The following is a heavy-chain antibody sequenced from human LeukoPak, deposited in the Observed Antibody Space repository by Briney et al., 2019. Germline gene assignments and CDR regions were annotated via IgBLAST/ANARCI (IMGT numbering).Heavy chain of an antibody. CDR2: INPNNGGT. CDR1: GYTFTGYY. CDR3: ARDDRATHDY. Sequence: GASGKVSCKASGYTFTGYYLHWVRQAAGQGLEWMGWINPNNGGTMYAQKFQGRLTMTLDTSISTLYMELSSLTSDDTAVYYCARDDRATHDYWGQGTLVTVSS. J-gene: IGHJ4*02. V-gene: IGHV1-2*02.